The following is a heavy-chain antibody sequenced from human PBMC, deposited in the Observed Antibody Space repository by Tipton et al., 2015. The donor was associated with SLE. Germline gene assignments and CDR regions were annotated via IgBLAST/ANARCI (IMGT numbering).Heavy chain of an antibody. CDR1: GGSISSYY. CDR2: IYYSGST. D-gene: IGHD4-11*01. Sequence: TLSLTCTVSGGSISSYYWSWIRQPPGKGLEWIGYIYYSGSTHSNPSLKSRVTISVDTSKNQFSLKPSSVTAADTAVYYCARPPTAWGQGTLVTVSS. V-gene: IGHV4-59*01. CDR3: ARPPTA. J-gene: IGHJ5*02.